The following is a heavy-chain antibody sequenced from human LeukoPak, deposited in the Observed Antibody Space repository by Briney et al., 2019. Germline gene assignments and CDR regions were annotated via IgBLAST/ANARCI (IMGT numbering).Heavy chain of an antibody. CDR1: GFTFSSYA. CDR3: ARWELTGSWFFDY. D-gene: IGHD6-13*01. V-gene: IGHV3-30*04. CDR2: ISYDGSNK. Sequence: GGSLRLSCAASGFTFSSYAMHWVRQAPGKGLEWVAVISYDGSNKYYADSVKGRFTISRDNSKNTLYLQMNSLRAEDTAVYYCARWELTGSWFFDYWGQGTLVTVSS. J-gene: IGHJ4*02.